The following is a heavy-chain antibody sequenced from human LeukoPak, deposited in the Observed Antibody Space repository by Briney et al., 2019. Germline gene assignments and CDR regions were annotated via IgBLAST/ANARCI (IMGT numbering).Heavy chain of an antibody. CDR2: INPSGDNT. CDR3: VSSIAAAPFDS. CDR1: GYIFTSYY. D-gene: IGHD6-13*01. V-gene: IGHV1-46*01. J-gene: IGHJ4*02. Sequence: GASVKVPCKASGYIFTSYYMHWVRQAPGQGLEWMRIINPSGDNTNYAQKFKGRVTMTRDTSTSTVYLELSSLRSEDTAVYYCVSSIAAAPFDSWGQGTLVTVSS.